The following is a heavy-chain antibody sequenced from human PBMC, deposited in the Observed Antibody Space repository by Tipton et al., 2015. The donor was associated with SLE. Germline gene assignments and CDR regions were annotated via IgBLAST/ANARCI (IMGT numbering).Heavy chain of an antibody. CDR3: ARDGAVGATGS. J-gene: IGHJ5*02. CDR1: GYSIRSGYY. Sequence: TLSLTCAVSGYSIRSGYYWAWIRQTPGKGLEWIGSVSHSGSTYYNPSLRGRITIPVDTSKNHFSLNLTPVTAADTAVCYCARDGAVGATGSWGQGTLVTDSS. CDR2: VSHSGST. V-gene: IGHV4-38-2*02. D-gene: IGHD1-26*01.